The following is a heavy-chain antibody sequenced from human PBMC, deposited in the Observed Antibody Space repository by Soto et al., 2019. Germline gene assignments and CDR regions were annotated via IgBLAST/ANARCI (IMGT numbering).Heavy chain of an antibody. CDR2: IWYDGSNK. CDR1: GFTFSSYG. D-gene: IGHD3-3*01. CDR3: AREYDFWSGYYDAFDI. V-gene: IGHV3-33*01. J-gene: IGHJ3*02. Sequence: HPGGSLRLSCAASGFTFSSYGMHWVRQAPGKGLEWVAVIWYDGSNKYYADSVKGRFTISRDNSKNTLYLQMNSLRAEDTAVYYCAREYDFWSGYYDAFDIWGQGTMVSVSS.